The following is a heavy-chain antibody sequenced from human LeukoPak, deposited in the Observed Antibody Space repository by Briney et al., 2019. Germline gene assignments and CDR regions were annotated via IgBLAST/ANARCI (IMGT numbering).Heavy chain of an antibody. J-gene: IGHJ5*02. Sequence: SVKVSCKASGGTFSSYAISWVRQAPGQRLEWMGRIIPIFGTANYAQKFQGRVTITTDESTSTAYMELSSLGSEDTAVYYCARAYSSGSSNWFDPWGQGTLVTVSP. CDR3: ARAYSSGSSNWFDP. D-gene: IGHD6-19*01. V-gene: IGHV1-69*05. CDR2: IIPIFGTA. CDR1: GGTFSSYA.